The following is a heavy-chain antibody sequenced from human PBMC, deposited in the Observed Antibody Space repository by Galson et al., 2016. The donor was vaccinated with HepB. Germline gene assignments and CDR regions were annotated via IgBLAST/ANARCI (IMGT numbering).Heavy chain of an antibody. CDR1: GDSVSSNSAA. V-gene: IGHV6-1*01. D-gene: IGHD1-26*01. Sequence: CAISGDSVSSNSAAWNWIRQSPSRGLEWLGRTYSRSRWYNNYAISVKSRISINPDTSKNQFSLQLDSVTPEDTAVYYFARGGPDAFDIWGQGTIVTVSS. CDR2: TYSRSRWYN. J-gene: IGHJ3*02. CDR3: ARGGPDAFDI.